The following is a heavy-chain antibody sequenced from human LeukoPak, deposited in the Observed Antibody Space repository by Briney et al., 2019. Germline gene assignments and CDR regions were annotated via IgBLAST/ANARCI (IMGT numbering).Heavy chain of an antibody. CDR2: IKQDGNEK. V-gene: IGHV3-7*01. CDR3: ARDLSGVTGYTYGRGIDY. CDR1: GFTFTTYW. D-gene: IGHD5-18*01. Sequence: PGGSLRLSCAASGFTFTTYWMSWVRQAPGKGLEWVANIKQDGNEKYYVDSVKGRFTISRDNAKTSLYLQMNSLRAEDTAVYYCARDLSGVTGYTYGRGIDYWGQGTLVTVSS. J-gene: IGHJ4*02.